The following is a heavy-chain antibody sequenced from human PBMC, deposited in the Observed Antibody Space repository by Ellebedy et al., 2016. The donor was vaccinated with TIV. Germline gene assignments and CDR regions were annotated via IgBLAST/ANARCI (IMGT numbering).Heavy chain of an antibody. V-gene: IGHV4-38-2*02. CDR1: GGSISSGYY. D-gene: IGHD2-2*01. CDR2: IYHSGST. J-gene: IGHJ4*02. Sequence: SETLSLTXTVSGGSISSGYYWGWIRQPPGKGLEWIGSIYHSGSTYYNPSLKSRVTISVDTSKNQFSLKLSSVTAADTAVYYCARGSARDPLVVVPAAPFDYWGQGTLVTVSS. CDR3: ARGSARDPLVVVPAAPFDY.